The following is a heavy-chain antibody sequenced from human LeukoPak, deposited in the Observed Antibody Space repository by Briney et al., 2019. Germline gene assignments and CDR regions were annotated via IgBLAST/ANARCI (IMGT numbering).Heavy chain of an antibody. V-gene: IGHV4-59*01. CDR3: ARHGDIAAATFEY. CDR1: GGSISSYY. J-gene: IGHJ4*02. Sequence: SETLSLTCTVSGGSISSYYWSWIRQPPGKGLEWIGYIYYSGSTNYNPSLKSRVTISVDTSKNQFSLKLSSVTAADTAVYYCARHGDIAAATFEYWGQGNLVTVSS. D-gene: IGHD6-13*01. CDR2: IYYSGST.